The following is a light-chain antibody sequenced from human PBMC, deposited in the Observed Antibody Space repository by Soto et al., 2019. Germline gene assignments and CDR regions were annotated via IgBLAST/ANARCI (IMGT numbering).Light chain of an antibody. CDR1: QGIRHY. CDR3: QNFVTAPQT. V-gene: IGKV1-27*01. CDR2: EAS. J-gene: IGKJ1*01. Sequence: DIQMTQSPSSLSASVGDRVTITCRASQGIRHYLAWYQQKPGKVPKLLIYEASNLQSGVPSRFRGGGSGTEFPLTISSLQPEDVATYYCQNFVTAPQTFGQATKVDIK.